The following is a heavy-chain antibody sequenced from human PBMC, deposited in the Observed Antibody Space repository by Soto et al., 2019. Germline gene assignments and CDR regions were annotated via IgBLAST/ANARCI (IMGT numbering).Heavy chain of an antibody. CDR1: GFTFSSYA. CDR2: ISGSGGST. J-gene: IGHJ5*02. V-gene: IGHV3-23*01. Sequence: EVQLLESGGGLVQPGGSLRLSCAASGFTFSSYAMSWVRQAPGKGLEWVSAISGSGGSTYYADSVKGRFTISRDNSKNTLYLQMNRPRAEDTAVYYCAKGAYCGGDCWPYKWFDLWGQGTLVTVSS. CDR3: AKGAYCGGDCWPYKWFDL. D-gene: IGHD2-21*01.